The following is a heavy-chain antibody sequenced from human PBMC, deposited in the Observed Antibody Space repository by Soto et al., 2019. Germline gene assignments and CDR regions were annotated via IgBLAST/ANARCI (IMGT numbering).Heavy chain of an antibody. CDR3: AITSTLGNYFDY. CDR1: GYTFTSYG. Sequence: ASVKVSCKASGYTFTSYGISWGRQAPGQGLEWMGWISAYNGNTNYAQKLQGRVTMTTDTSTSTAYMELRSLRSDDTAVYYCAITSTLGNYFDYWGQGTLFTVSS. V-gene: IGHV1-18*04. J-gene: IGHJ4*02. D-gene: IGHD1-20*01. CDR2: ISAYNGNT.